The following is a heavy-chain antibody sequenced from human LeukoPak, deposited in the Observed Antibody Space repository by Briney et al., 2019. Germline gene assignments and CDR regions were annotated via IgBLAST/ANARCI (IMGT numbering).Heavy chain of an antibody. CDR2: INPSGGST. J-gene: IGHJ5*02. D-gene: IGHD4-11*01. Sequence: ALVKVSCKASGYTFTSYYMHWVRQAPGQGLEWMGIINPSGGSTSYAQKFQGRVTMTRDMSTSTVYMELSSLRSEDTAVYYCARDPTSLQFGFDPWGQGTLVTVSS. CDR3: ARDPTSLQFGFDP. CDR1: GYTFTSYY. V-gene: IGHV1-46*01.